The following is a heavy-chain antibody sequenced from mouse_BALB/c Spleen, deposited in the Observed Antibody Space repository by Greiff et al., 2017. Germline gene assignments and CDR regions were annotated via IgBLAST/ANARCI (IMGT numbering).Heavy chain of an antibody. CDR3: AGVVLRLRALSIDY. J-gene: IGHJ2*01. V-gene: IGHV5-6-3*01. Sequence: EVMLVESGGGLVQPGGSPKLSCAASGFTFSSYGMSWVRQTPDKRLVLVATINSNGGSTYYPDSVKGRFTISRDNAKNTLYLQMSSLKSEDTAMYYCAGVVLRLRALSIDYWGQGTTLTVSS. D-gene: IGHD1-2*01. CDR1: GFTFSSYG. CDR2: INSNGGST.